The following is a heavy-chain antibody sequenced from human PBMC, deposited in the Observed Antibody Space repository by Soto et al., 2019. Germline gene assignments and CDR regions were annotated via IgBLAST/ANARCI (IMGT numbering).Heavy chain of an antibody. CDR3: ARQSFWSGSSSNCMDV. CDR2: IYHSGSS. Sequence: SETLSLTCSLSGGSITSGQRWSWVRQPQGKGLEWIGEIYHSGSSNYNPSSKSRVTISVDKSKTQFSLRLSSVTAADTAVYYCARQSFWSGSSSNCMDVWGQGTTVTVSS. D-gene: IGHD3-3*01. CDR1: GGSITSGQR. V-gene: IGHV4-4*02. J-gene: IGHJ6*02.